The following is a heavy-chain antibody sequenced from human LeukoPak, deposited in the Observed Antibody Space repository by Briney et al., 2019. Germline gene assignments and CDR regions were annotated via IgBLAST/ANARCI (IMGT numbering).Heavy chain of an antibody. Sequence: ASVKVSCKVSGHTLIAFSMHWVRQAPGKGLEWMGGFDPEDGEIVYAQKFQGRVTMTKDTSTDTAYMDLSSLRSEDTAMYYCATSRGDSGAYYGFDYWGRGTLVTVST. J-gene: IGHJ4*02. D-gene: IGHD1-26*01. CDR2: FDPEDGEI. CDR3: ATSRGDSGAYYGFDY. V-gene: IGHV1-24*01. CDR1: GHTLIAFS.